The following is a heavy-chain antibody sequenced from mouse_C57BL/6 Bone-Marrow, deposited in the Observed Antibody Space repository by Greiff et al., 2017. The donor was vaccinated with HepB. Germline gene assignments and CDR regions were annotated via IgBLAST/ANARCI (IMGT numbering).Heavy chain of an antibody. Sequence: QVQLQQPGAELVKPGASVKLSCKASGYTFTSYWMQWVKQRPGQGLEWIGEIDPSDSYTNYNQKFKGKATLTVDTSSSTAYMKLSSLTSEDSAVYYCARSGLYYFDYWGQGTTLTVSS. CDR1: GYTFTSYW. CDR3: ARSGLYYFDY. V-gene: IGHV1-50*01. CDR2: IDPSDSYT. J-gene: IGHJ2*01. D-gene: IGHD3-1*01.